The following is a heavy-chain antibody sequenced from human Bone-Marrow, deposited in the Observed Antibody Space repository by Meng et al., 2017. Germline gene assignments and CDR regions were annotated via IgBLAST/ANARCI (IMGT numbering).Heavy chain of an antibody. CDR2: ISSSSSYI. D-gene: IGHD4-17*01. V-gene: IGHV3-21*01. Sequence: GESLKISCAASGFTFSSYSMNWVRQAPGKGLEWVSSISSSSSYIYYADSVKGRFTISRDNAKNSLYLQVNSLRAEDTAVYYCARVRTTVTPLDAFDIWGQGTMVTVSS. CDR1: GFTFSSYS. J-gene: IGHJ3*02. CDR3: ARVRTTVTPLDAFDI.